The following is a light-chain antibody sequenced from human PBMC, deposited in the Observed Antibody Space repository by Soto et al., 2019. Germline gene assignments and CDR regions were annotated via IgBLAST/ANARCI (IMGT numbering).Light chain of an antibody. J-gene: IGKJ1*01. CDR1: QSVSSY. CDR2: DAS. Sequence: EIVLTQSPAILSMSPGERATRSCRASQSVSSYFAWYQQKPGQAPRLLIYDASNRATGVPARSSGSGSGTDFTLTISSLEPEDFAVYYCQQRRYWPVTFGQGIKVEIQ. V-gene: IGKV3-11*01. CDR3: QQRRYWPVT.